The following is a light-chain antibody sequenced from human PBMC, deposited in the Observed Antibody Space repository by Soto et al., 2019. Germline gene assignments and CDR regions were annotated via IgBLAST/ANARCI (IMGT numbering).Light chain of an antibody. V-gene: IGKV3-15*01. CDR3: QQYYHWPVT. CDR1: ETVATN. CDR2: GAS. J-gene: IGKJ4*01. Sequence: EVVMTQSPATLSVSPGERATLSCRASETVATNLAWYQQKPGQAPRLLISGASTRAAGISDRFRGSGSGTEFTLTVDTLQSEDIAIYYCQQYYHWPVTFGGGTKVEIK.